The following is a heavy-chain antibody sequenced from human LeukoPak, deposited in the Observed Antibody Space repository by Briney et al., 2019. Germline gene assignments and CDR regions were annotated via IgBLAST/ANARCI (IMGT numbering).Heavy chain of an antibody. Sequence: ASVKVSCKASGYTFTSYGISWVRQAPGQGLEWMGWISAYNGNTNYAQKLQVRVTMTTDTSTSTAYMELRSLRSDDTAVYYCASSGSNYYDSSGYPTGPFDYWGQGTLVTVSS. J-gene: IGHJ4*02. CDR3: ASSGSNYYDSSGYPTGPFDY. CDR1: GYTFTSYG. D-gene: IGHD3-22*01. V-gene: IGHV1-18*01. CDR2: ISAYNGNT.